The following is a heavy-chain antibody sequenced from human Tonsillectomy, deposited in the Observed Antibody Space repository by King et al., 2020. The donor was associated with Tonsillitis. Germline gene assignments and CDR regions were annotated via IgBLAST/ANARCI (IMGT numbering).Heavy chain of an antibody. Sequence: VQLVQSGGGLVQPGGSLRLSCAASGFTFSSYWMSWVRQAPGKGLEWVANIKQDGSEKYYVDSVKGRFTISRDNAKNSLYLQMNSLRAEDPAVYYCASDGIVGALSLDPWGQGTLVTVSS. CDR3: ASDGIVGALSLDP. D-gene: IGHD1-26*01. V-gene: IGHV3-7*01. CDR1: GFTFSSYW. CDR2: IKQDGSEK. J-gene: IGHJ5*02.